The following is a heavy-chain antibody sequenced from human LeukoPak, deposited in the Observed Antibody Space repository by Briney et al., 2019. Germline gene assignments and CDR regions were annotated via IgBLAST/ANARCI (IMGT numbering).Heavy chain of an antibody. CDR1: GFTFDDYG. CDR2: INWNGGST. CDR3: ARGIRGSSWYYFDY. J-gene: IGHJ4*02. Sequence: GGSLRLSCAASGFTFDDYGMSWVRQAPGKGLERVSGINWNGGSTGYADSVKGRFTISRDNAKNSLYLQMNSLRAEDTALYHCARGIRGSSWYYFDYWGQGTLVTVSS. V-gene: IGHV3-20*01. D-gene: IGHD6-13*01.